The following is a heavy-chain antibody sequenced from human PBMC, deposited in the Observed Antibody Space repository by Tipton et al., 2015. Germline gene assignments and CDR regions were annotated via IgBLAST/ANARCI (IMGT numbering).Heavy chain of an antibody. V-gene: IGHV4-31*03. CDR1: GGSISSGGYY. Sequence: TLSLTCTVSGGSISSGGYYWSWIRQHPGKGLEWIGYIYYSGSTYYNPSLKSRVTISVDTSKNQFSLKLSSVTAADTAVYYCARDLSFLGYNWINHYGMDVWGQGTTVTVPS. D-gene: IGHD1/OR15-1a*01. CDR2: IYYSGST. CDR3: ARDLSFLGYNWINHYGMDV. J-gene: IGHJ6*02.